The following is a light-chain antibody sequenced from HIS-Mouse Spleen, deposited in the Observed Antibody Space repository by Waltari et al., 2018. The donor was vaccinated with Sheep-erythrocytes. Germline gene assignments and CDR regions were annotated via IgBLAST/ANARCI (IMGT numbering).Light chain of an antibody. CDR1: ALPKKC. CDR2: EDS. V-gene: IGLV3-10*01. Sequence: SYELTQPPSVSVSPGQTARITCSGDALPKKCAYWDQQQAGQAPVLVIYEDSKRPSGIPERFSGSSSGTMATLTISGAQVEDDADYYCYSTDSSGNHWVFGGGTKLTVL. CDR3: YSTDSSGNHWV. J-gene: IGLJ3*02.